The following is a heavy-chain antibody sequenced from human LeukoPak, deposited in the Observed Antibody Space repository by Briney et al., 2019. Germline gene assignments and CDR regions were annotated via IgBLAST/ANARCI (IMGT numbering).Heavy chain of an antibody. D-gene: IGHD5-12*01. V-gene: IGHV4-34*01. CDR2: INHSGSTS. J-gene: IGHJ4*02. Sequence: SETLSLTCAVYGESFSGYFWNWIRQPPGKGLEWIGEINHSGSTSNHNPSRKSRVTMSVDTSKNQFSLKLSSVTAADTAVYYCARKSGYARDYWGQGNLVTVSS. CDR1: GESFSGYF. CDR3: ARKSGYARDY.